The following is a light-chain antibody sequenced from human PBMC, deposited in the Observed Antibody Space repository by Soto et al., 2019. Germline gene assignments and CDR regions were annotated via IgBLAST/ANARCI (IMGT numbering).Light chain of an antibody. Sequence: DIQMTQSPSTLSGSVGDRVTITCRASQTISSWLAWYQQKPGKAPKLLIYKASTLKSGVPSRDSGSGSGTEFTLTISSLQPDDFATYYCQHYNSYSEAFGQWTKVELK. J-gene: IGKJ1*01. CDR2: KAS. CDR3: QHYNSYSEA. CDR1: QTISSW. V-gene: IGKV1-5*03.